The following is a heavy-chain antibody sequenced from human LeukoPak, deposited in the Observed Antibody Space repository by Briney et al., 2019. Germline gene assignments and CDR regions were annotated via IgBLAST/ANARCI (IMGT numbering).Heavy chain of an antibody. V-gene: IGHV3-74*01. Sequence: GGSLRLSCAASGFAFSRYWMHWVRQAPGKGLVWVSRLNSDGSSTTYADSVKGRFSITRDNAKNTLYLEMNSLRAEDTAVYYCEGVSDYIDVGGQGTMVSVSS. CDR2: LNSDGSST. D-gene: IGHD3-10*01. J-gene: IGHJ3*01. CDR3: EGVSDYIDV. CDR1: GFAFSRYW.